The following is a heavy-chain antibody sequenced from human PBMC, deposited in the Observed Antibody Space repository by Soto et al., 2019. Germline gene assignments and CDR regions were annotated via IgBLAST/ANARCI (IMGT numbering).Heavy chain of an antibody. CDR1: GGSISSYY. CDR2: IYYSGST. J-gene: IGHJ4*02. V-gene: IGHV4-59*08. CDR3: ARHPRSIAARPDYYFDY. Sequence: SETLSLTFTVSGGSISSYYWSWIRQPPGKGLEWIGNIYYSGSTYYNPSLKSRVTISVDTSKNQFSLKLSSVTAADTAVYYCARHPRSIAARPDYYFDYWGQGTLVTVSS. D-gene: IGHD6-6*01.